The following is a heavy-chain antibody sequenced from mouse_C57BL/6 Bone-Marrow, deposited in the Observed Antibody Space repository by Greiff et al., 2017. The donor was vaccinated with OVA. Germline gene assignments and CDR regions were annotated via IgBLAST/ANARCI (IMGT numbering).Heavy chain of an antibody. V-gene: IGHV1-74*01. CDR3: AMYGPAWFAY. CDR1: GYTFTSYW. CDR2: IHPSYSDT. D-gene: IGHD2-10*02. Sequence: QVQLKQPGAELVKPGASVKVSCKASGYTFTSYWMHWVKQRPGQGLEWIGRIHPSYSDTNYNQQFKGKATLTVDKSSSTAYMQLSSLTSEDSAVYYCAMYGPAWFAYWGQGTLVTVSA. J-gene: IGHJ3*01.